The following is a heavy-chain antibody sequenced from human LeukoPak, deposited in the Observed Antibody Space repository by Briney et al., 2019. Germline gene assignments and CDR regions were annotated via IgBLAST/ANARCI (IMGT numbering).Heavy chain of an antibody. J-gene: IGHJ4*02. D-gene: IGHD3-16*01. CDR3: ARAPPEGGLN. V-gene: IGHV1-69*04. CDR2: IIPILGIA. Sequence: SVKVSCKASGGTFSSYAISWVRQAPGLGLEWMGRIIPILGIANYAQKFQGSVTIAADKSTSTAYMELSSLRSEDTAVYYCARAPPEGGLNWGQGTLVTVSS. CDR1: GGTFSSYA.